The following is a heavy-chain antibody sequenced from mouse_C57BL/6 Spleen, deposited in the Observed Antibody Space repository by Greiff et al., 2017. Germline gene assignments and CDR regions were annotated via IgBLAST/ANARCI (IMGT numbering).Heavy chain of an antibody. CDR2: IRNKANGYTT. V-gene: IGHV7-3*01. CDR3: ARYGGDAMDY. Sequence: EVKVVESGGGLVQPGGSLSLSCAASGFTFTDYYMSWVRQPPGKALEWLGFIRNKANGYTTEYSASVKGRFTISRDNSQRILYLQMNALRAEDSATYYCARYGGDAMDYWGQGTSVTVSS. J-gene: IGHJ4*01. CDR1: GFTFTDYY.